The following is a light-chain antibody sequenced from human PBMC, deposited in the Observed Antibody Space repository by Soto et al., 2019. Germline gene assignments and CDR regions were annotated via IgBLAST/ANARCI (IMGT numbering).Light chain of an antibody. Sequence: DIQMTQSPSTLSASVGDGVTITCRASQSIGSWLAWYQQKPGKAPKLLIYKPTNLQSGSPSRFSGSGSGTDFSRTIIILQPVDSATYFCQQYNDFQYTFGPGTKLEI. CDR2: KPT. CDR1: QSIGSW. CDR3: QQYNDFQYT. J-gene: IGKJ2*01. V-gene: IGKV1-5*03.